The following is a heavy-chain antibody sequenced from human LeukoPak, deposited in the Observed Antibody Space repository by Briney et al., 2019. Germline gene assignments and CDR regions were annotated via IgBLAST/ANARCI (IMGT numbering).Heavy chain of an antibody. V-gene: IGHV1-46*01. J-gene: IGHJ4*02. CDR3: AKLATSDTGETY. D-gene: IGHD3-16*01. Sequence: ASVKVSCKASGYTFGDYYIQWVRQAPGQGLEWMGVINPSGDSTTYAQNFQGRVTMTRDTSTSTVYMELRSLRSEDTAIYYCAKLATSDTGETYWGQGTLVTVSS. CDR2: INPSGDST. CDR1: GYTFGDYY.